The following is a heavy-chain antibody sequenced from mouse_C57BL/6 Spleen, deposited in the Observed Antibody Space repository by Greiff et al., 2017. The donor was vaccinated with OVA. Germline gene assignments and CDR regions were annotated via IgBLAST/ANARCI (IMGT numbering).Heavy chain of an antibody. J-gene: IGHJ4*01. D-gene: IGHD1-1*01. Sequence: VQLQQSGPELVKPGASVKISCKASGYSFTGYYMNWVKQSPEKSLEWIGEINPSTGGTTYNQKFKAKATLTVDKSSSTAYMQLKSLTSEDSAVYYCARMGLHYYGSYAMDYWGQGTSVTVSS. CDR3: ARMGLHYYGSYAMDY. CDR2: INPSTGGT. CDR1: GYSFTGYY. V-gene: IGHV1-42*01.